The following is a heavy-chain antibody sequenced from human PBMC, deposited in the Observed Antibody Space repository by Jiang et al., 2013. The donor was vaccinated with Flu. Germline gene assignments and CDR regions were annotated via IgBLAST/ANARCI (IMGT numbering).Heavy chain of an antibody. J-gene: IGHJ4*02. V-gene: IGHV3-21*01. D-gene: IGHD3-16*01. CDR3: ARDNGRGKTWSYAYMDK. Sequence: EVQLVESGGGLVKPWGSLRLSCAASGFNFITYNMNWVRQAPGKGLEWVASISGRGNDISYADSVRGRFTISRDNAQNSVFLQMNNLRVEDTALYYCARDNGRGKTWSYAYMDKWGQGTLVTVSS. CDR2: ISGRGNDI. CDR1: GFNFITYN.